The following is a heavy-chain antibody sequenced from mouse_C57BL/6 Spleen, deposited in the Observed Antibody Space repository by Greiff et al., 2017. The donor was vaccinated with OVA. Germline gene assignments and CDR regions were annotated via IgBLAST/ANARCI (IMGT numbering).Heavy chain of an antibody. CDR2: IYPGSGNP. Sequence: QVQLQQSGPELVKPGASVKISCKASGYSFTSYYIHWVKQRPGQGLEWIGWIYPGSGNPKYNAKFKGKATLTADTSSSTAYMQLSSLTSEDSAVYYCASPIYYYGSGYFDVWGTGTTVTVSS. CDR1: GYSFTSYY. D-gene: IGHD1-1*01. J-gene: IGHJ1*03. CDR3: ASPIYYYGSGYFDV. V-gene: IGHV1-66*01.